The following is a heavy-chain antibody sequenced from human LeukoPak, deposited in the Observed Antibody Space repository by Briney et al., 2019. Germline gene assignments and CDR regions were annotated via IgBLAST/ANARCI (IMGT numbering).Heavy chain of an antibody. J-gene: IGHJ4*02. CDR2: IYNSGST. V-gene: IGHV4-30-4*01. CDR1: GGSISSGAYY. CDR3: ARTLDSSGYYYDS. D-gene: IGHD3-22*01. Sequence: SQTLSLTCTVSGGSISSGAYYWSWIRQPPGKGLERIGYIYNSGSTYYNPSLKSRVIISIDTSKNQFSLKLSSVTAADTAVYYCARTLDSSGYYYDSWGQGTLVTVSS.